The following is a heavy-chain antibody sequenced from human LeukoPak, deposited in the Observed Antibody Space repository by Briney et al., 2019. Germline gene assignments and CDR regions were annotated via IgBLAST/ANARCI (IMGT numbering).Heavy chain of an antibody. J-gene: IGHJ4*02. CDR1: GFTFSSYL. CDR3: ARDQGSYVFDY. D-gene: IGHD3-16*01. CDR2: INSDGSST. Sequence: GGSLRLSCAASGFTFSSYLMHWVRQAPGKGLVWVSRINSDGSSTSYADSVKGRFTISRDNAKNTLYLQMNSLRAEDTAVYYCARDQGSYVFDYWGQGTLLTVSS. V-gene: IGHV3-74*01.